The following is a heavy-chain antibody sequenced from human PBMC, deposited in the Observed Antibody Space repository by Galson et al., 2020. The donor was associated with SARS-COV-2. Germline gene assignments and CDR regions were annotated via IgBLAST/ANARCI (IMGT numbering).Heavy chain of an antibody. CDR2: IYHNGNT. J-gene: IGHJ5*02. Sequence: SETLSLTCTVSGGSISNYYWSWIRQPPGKGLEWIGYIYHNGNTKYNLSLKSRVTISIDTAQNQFSLRLSSVTAADTAVYYCATAPIDLLTGVGWFEPWGQGSLVTVSS. V-gene: IGHV4-59*08. CDR1: GGSISNYY. D-gene: IGHD3-9*01. CDR3: ATAPIDLLTGVGWFEP.